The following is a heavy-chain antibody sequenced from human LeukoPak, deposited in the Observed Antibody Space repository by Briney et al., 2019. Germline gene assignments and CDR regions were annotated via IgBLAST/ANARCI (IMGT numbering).Heavy chain of an antibody. J-gene: IGHJ5*02. D-gene: IGHD6-13*01. V-gene: IGHV1-8*01. CDR1: GYTFTSYD. CDR3: ARVPDSSSWYRPSSNWFDP. Sequence: ASVKVSCKAFGYTFTSYDINWVRQATGQGLEWMGWMNPNSGNTGYAQKFQGRVTMTRNTSISTAYMELSSLRSEDTAVYYCARVPDSSSWYRPSSNWFDPWGQGTLVTVS. CDR2: MNPNSGNT.